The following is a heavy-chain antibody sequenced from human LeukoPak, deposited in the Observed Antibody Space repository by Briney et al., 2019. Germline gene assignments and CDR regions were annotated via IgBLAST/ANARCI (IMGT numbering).Heavy chain of an antibody. Sequence: GGSLRLSCAASGFTFSSYDIHWVRQAPGKGLEWVAVISYDGSTKHYGDSVKGRFTIYRDNSKNTLYLQINSLRAEDTAVYYCAKDGASYSYYGMDVWGQGTTVTVSS. D-gene: IGHD3-16*01. J-gene: IGHJ6*02. V-gene: IGHV3-30*18. CDR3: AKDGASYSYYGMDV. CDR2: ISYDGSTK. CDR1: GFTFSSYD.